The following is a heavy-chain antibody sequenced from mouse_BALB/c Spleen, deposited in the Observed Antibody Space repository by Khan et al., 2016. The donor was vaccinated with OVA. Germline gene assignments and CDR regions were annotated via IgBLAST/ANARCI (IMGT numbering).Heavy chain of an antibody. Sequence: QMQLKQSGAELVRPGTSVKMSCKAAGYTFTKYWIGWVKQRPGHGLEWIGDIYPGSGNTHYSEKFEGKATLTADTSSSTAYMQLSRLTSEDSAIXYCARPYYYGSTYDTMDARGQGTSVTVSS. CDR2: IYPGSGNT. CDR1: GYTFTKYW. CDR3: ARPYYYGSTYDTMDA. V-gene: IGHV1-63*02. J-gene: IGHJ4*01. D-gene: IGHD1-1*01.